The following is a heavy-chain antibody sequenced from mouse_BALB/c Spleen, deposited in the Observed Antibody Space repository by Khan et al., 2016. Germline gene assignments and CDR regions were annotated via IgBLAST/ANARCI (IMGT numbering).Heavy chain of an antibody. D-gene: IGHD2-12*01. CDR3: ARGAYSRYYFDY. V-gene: IGHV3-2*02. Sequence: EVQLVESGPGLVKPSQSLSLTCTVTGYSITNDYAWNWIRQFPGNKLEWMGYIGYSGSTTYNPSLKSRISITRDTYKNQFFLQLNSVTTEDTATDYCARGAYSRYYFDYWGQGTTLTVSS. CDR2: IGYSGST. J-gene: IGHJ2*01. CDR1: GYSITNDYA.